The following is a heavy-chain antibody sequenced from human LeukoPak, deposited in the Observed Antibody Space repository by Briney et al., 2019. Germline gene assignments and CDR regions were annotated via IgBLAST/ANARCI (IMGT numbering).Heavy chain of an antibody. Sequence: GGSLRLSCAASGFTFSSYWMHWVRQAPGKGLVWVSRINSDGSSTSYADSAKGRFTISRDNAKNTLYLQMNSLRAEDTAVYYCARSPYYDILTGPDYWGQGTLVTVSS. CDR2: INSDGSST. D-gene: IGHD3-9*01. CDR3: ARSPYYDILTGPDY. CDR1: GFTFSSYW. V-gene: IGHV3-74*01. J-gene: IGHJ4*02.